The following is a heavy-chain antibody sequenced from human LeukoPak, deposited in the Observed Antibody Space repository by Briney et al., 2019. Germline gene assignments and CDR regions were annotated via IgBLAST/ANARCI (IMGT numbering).Heavy chain of an antibody. CDR2: INSDGSSA. D-gene: IGHD5-12*01. V-gene: IGHV3-74*01. Sequence: GGSLRLSCAASGFTFNNYWMFWVRQAPGKGLVWVSHINSDGSSAFYADSVKGRFTISRDNAKNTLYLQMNSLSAEDTAVYFCARGLPGYSGYATYYYYYYSMDVWGQGTTVTVSS. J-gene: IGHJ6*02. CDR1: GFTFNNYW. CDR3: ARGLPGYSGYATYYYYYYSMDV.